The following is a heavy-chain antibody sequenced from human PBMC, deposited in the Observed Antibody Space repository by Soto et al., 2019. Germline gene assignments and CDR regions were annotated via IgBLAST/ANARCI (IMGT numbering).Heavy chain of an antibody. D-gene: IGHD3-10*01. CDR2: IWDDGTRR. CDR1: GFAFGTYA. J-gene: IGHJ2*01. CDR3: VRDRDPMNREVIMTIGHLRL. V-gene: IGHV3-33*01. Sequence: QEQLAESGGGVVQAGASLRLSCQASGFAFGTYAMHWVRQAPGKGLEWVALIWDDGTRREYLESVRGRFTISRDNSKNTVSLQMNNLRTEDTALYYCVRDRDPMNREVIMTIGHLRLWGRGALVSVSS.